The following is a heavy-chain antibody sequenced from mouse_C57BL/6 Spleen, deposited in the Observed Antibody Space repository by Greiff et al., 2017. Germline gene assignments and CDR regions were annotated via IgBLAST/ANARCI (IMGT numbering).Heavy chain of an antibody. CDR2: IYPGGGYT. D-gene: IGHD1-1*01. V-gene: IGHV1-63*01. CDR3: ARGDYYGSSPYLDY. J-gene: IGHJ2*01. Sequence: QVTLKVSGAELVRPGTSVKMSCQASGYTFTNYWIGWAKQRPGHGLEWIGDIYPGGGYTNYNEKIKGKATLTADKSSSTAYMQFSSLTSEDSAIYYCARGDYYGSSPYLDYWGQGTTLTVSS. CDR1: GYTFTNYW.